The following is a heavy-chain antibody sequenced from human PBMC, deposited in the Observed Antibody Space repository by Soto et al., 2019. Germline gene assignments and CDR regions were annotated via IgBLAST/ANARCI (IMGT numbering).Heavy chain of an antibody. CDR3: ASSGIAEAGTFNY. D-gene: IGHD6-13*01. CDR1: GYTFTSYD. J-gene: IGHJ4*02. CDR2: MNPNSGNT. Sequence: QVQLVQSGAEVKKPGASVKVSCKASGYTFTSYDINWVRQATGQGLEWMGWMNPNSGNTGYAQKFQGRVTMTTNTSISTSYMELSSLRSEHTAVYYCASSGIAEAGTFNYWGQGTLVAVSS. V-gene: IGHV1-8*01.